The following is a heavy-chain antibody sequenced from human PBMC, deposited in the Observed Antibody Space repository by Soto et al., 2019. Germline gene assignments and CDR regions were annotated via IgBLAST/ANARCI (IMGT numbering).Heavy chain of an antibody. CDR3: AKAQYSGSYYDDAFDI. CDR1: GFTFSSYA. V-gene: IGHV3-23*01. Sequence: ESGGGLVQPGGSLRLSCAASGFTFSSYAMSWVRQAPGKGLEWVSAISGSGGSTYYADSVKGRFTISRDNSKNTLYLQMNSLRAEDTAVYYCAKAQYSGSYYDDAFDIWGQGTMVTVSS. D-gene: IGHD1-26*01. CDR2: ISGSGGST. J-gene: IGHJ3*02.